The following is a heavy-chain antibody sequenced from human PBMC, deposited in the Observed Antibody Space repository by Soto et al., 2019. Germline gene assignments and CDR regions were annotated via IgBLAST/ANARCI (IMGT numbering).Heavy chain of an antibody. J-gene: IGHJ4*02. D-gene: IGHD6-19*01. CDR2: IYYSGST. CDR1: GGSISSYY. V-gene: IGHV4-59*01. Sequence: PSATLSLTCTVSGGSISSYYWSWIRQPPGKGLEWIGYIYYSGSTNYNPSLKSRVTISVDTSTSTAYMELRSLRSDDTAVYYCARGLVLFDYWGQGTLVTVSS. CDR3: ARGLVLFDY.